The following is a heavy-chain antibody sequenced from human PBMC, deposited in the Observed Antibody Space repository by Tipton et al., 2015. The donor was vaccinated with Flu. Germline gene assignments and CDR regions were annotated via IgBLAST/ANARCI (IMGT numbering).Heavy chain of an antibody. V-gene: IGHV4-4*07. CDR1: GGSITPYY. Sequence: TLSLTCTVSGGSITPYYWSWIRQSAGQGLEWIGRIYSTGTTNYNPALKSRVSMSVGTSNNQFSLEIISVTAADTAVYYCAKETYFNFWSGYAFDIWGQGTKVTVSS. CDR3: AKETYFNFWSGYAFDI. D-gene: IGHD3-3*01. CDR2: IYSTGTT. J-gene: IGHJ3*02.